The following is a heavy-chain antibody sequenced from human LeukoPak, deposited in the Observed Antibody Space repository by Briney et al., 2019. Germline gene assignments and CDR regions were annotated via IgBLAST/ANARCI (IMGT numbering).Heavy chain of an antibody. J-gene: IGHJ3*02. V-gene: IGHV1-69*06. CDR2: IIPIFDTA. Sequence: SVKVSCKASGGTFSSYAISWVRQAPGQGLEWMGGIIPIFDTANYAQRFQGRVTITADKSTSTAYMELSSLRSEDTAAYYCARGLGRYYDNSGYYPYDAFDIWGQGTMVTVSS. D-gene: IGHD3-22*01. CDR3: ARGLGRYYDNSGYYPYDAFDI. CDR1: GGTFSSYA.